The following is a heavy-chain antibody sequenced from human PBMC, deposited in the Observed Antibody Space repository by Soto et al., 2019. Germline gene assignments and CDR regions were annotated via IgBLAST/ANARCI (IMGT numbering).Heavy chain of an antibody. V-gene: IGHV4-61*01. Sequence: SETLALTCTVSGGSVSSGSYYWSWIRQPPGKGLEWIGYSYYSGSTNYNPSLKSRVTISVDTSKNQFSLKLSSVTAADTAVYYCARAPYCGGDCQNWFAPWGQGTRVTVS. CDR1: GGSVSSGSYY. CDR3: ARAPYCGGDCQNWFAP. J-gene: IGHJ5*02. D-gene: IGHD2-21*02. CDR2: SYYSGST.